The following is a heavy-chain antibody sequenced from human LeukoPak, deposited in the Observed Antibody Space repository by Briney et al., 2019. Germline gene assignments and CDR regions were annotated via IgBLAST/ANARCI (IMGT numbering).Heavy chain of an antibody. CDR2: TYYRSKWYS. J-gene: IGHJ4*02. D-gene: IGHD6-13*01. Sequence: SQTLSLTCAITGDSVSSNSAAWNWIRQSPSQGLEWLGRTYYRSKWYSDYAVSVRSRIAINPDTSKNHFSLQLNSVTPEDTAVYYCARYTSSWYLDYWGQGTLVTVSS. V-gene: IGHV6-1*01. CDR1: GDSVSSNSAA. CDR3: ARYTSSWYLDY.